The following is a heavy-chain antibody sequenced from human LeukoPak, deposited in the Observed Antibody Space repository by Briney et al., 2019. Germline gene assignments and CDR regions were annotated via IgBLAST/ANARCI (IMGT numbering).Heavy chain of an antibody. CDR1: GYRFATFG. Sequence: GASVKVSCKTSGYRFATFGITWVRQAPGQGLEWMGWISAYNANTISALKFQGRLSMTTDTSTSTAYMDLRSLTSDDTAVYYCVRAPRFKYGNFDNWGQGTLVTVSS. CDR3: VRAPRFKYGNFDN. D-gene: IGHD2/OR15-2a*01. V-gene: IGHV1-18*01. J-gene: IGHJ4*02. CDR2: ISAYNANT.